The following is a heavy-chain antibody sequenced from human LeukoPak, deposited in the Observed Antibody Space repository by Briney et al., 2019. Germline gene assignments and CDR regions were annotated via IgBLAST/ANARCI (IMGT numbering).Heavy chain of an antibody. CDR1: GGSFSGYY. CDR2: INHSGST. J-gene: IGHJ4*02. V-gene: IGHV4-34*01. CDR3: ARVNTPAEGTRFDY. D-gene: IGHD2-2*02. Sequence: SETLSLTCAVYGGSFSGYYWSWIRQPPGKGLEWIGEINHSGSTNYNPSLKSRVTISVDTSKNQFSLKLSSVTAADTAVYYCARVNTPAEGTRFDYWGQGTLVTVSS.